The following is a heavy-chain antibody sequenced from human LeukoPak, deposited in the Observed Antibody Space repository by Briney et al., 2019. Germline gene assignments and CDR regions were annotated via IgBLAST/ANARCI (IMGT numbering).Heavy chain of an antibody. V-gene: IGHV3-33*01. CDR2: IWSDGSYK. J-gene: IGHJ4*02. D-gene: IGHD3-22*01. CDR1: GFTFSKYG. Sequence: PGRSLRLSCAASGFTFSKYGMHWVRQAPGKGLEWVAVIWSDGSYKNYADSVEGRFSISRDNSKNTLYLQMNSLRADDTAVYYCTREASKGYYGTSGYYYDYWGQGTLVTVSS. CDR3: TREASKGYYGTSGYYYDY.